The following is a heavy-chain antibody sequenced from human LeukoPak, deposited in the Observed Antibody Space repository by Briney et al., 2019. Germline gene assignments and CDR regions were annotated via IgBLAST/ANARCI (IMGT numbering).Heavy chain of an antibody. D-gene: IGHD5-18*01. CDR3: ARLGYSYGYGSFDY. CDR1: GGSFSGYY. J-gene: IGHJ4*02. Sequence: SETLSLTCAVYGGSFSGYYWSWIRQPPGKGLEWIGEIDHSGSTNYNPPLKSRVTISVDTSKNQFSLKLSSVTAADTAVYYCARLGYSYGYGSFDYWGQGTLVTVSS. V-gene: IGHV4-34*01. CDR2: IDHSGST.